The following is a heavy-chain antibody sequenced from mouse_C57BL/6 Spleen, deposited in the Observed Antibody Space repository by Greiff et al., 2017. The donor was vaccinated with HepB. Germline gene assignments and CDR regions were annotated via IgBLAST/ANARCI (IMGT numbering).Heavy chain of an antibody. D-gene: IGHD6-1*01. CDR1: GYTFTGYW. Sequence: VQLQQSGAELMKPGASVKFSCKATGYTFTGYWIEWVKQRPGHGLEWIGEILPGSGSTNYNEKFKSKATFTADTSSNTAYMRLSSLTTEDSASYCYAEPGHLDYWGQGTTLTVSS. CDR3: AEPGHLDY. CDR2: ILPGSGST. V-gene: IGHV1-9*01. J-gene: IGHJ2*01.